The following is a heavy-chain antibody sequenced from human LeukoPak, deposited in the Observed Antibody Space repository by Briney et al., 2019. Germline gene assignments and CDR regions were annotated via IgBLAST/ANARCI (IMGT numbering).Heavy chain of an antibody. CDR2: ISGSGGST. J-gene: IGHJ6*02. Sequence: GGSLRLSCAASGFTFSSYAMSWVRQAPGKGLEWVSAISGSGGSTYYADSVKGRFTISRDNSKNTLYLQVNSLRAEDTAVYYCASARSYYYYGMDVWGQGTTVTVSS. CDR1: GFTFSSYA. V-gene: IGHV3-23*01. CDR3: ASARSYYYYGMDV.